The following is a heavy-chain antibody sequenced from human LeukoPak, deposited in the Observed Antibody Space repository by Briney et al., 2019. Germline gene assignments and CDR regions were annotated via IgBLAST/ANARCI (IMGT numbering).Heavy chain of an antibody. CDR3: ARDPYYYDSSGYPNRWFDP. CDR1: GGSISSYY. Sequence: SETLSLTCTVSGGSISSYYWSWIRQPPGKGLEWIGYIYYSGSTNYNPSLKSRVTISVDTSKNQFSLKLSSVAAADTAVYYCARDPYYYDSSGYPNRWFDPWGQGTLVTVSS. V-gene: IGHV4-59*12. D-gene: IGHD3-22*01. CDR2: IYYSGST. J-gene: IGHJ5*02.